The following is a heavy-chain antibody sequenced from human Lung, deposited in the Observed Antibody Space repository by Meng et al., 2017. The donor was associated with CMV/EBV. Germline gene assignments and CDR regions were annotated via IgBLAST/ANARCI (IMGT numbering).Heavy chain of an antibody. D-gene: IGHD2-21*01. J-gene: IGHJ5*02. Sequence: ASVKVSCKASGYTFTAYYLHWVRQAPGQGLEWMGWINPNTGDTNYAQKFQGRVTMTRDTSISTAYMELSSLTSDDTAVYYCARSIVVVIATLDPWGQRTLVTVSS. V-gene: IGHV1-2*02. CDR3: ARSIVVVIATLDP. CDR1: GYTFTAYY. CDR2: INPNTGDT.